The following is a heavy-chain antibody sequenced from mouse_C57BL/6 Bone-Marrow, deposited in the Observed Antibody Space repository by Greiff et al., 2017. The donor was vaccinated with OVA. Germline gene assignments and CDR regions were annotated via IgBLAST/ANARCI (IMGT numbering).Heavy chain of an antibody. Sequence: EVKLVESGGDLVKPGGSLKLSCAASGFTFSSYGMSWVRQTPDKRLEWVATISSGGSYTYYPDSVKGRFTISRDNAKNTLYLQMSSLKSEDTAMYYCARLLMVRGYFDVWGTGTTVTVSS. CDR2: ISSGGSYT. CDR3: ARLLMVRGYFDV. J-gene: IGHJ1*03. D-gene: IGHD2-2*01. CDR1: GFTFSSYG. V-gene: IGHV5-6*01.